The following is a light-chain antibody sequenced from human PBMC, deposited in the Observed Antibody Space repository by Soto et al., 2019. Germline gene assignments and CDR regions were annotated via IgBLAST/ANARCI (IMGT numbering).Light chain of an antibody. CDR2: DAS. Sequence: EIVLTQSPGTLSLSPGERATLSCRASQSVRNSFLAWYQQRPGQAPRLLIFDASSRATGIPDRFSGSGSGTDFTLTISRLEPEDFAVYYCQQYDISPQTFGQGTKVEIK. CDR3: QQYDISPQT. V-gene: IGKV3-20*01. CDR1: QSVRNSF. J-gene: IGKJ1*01.